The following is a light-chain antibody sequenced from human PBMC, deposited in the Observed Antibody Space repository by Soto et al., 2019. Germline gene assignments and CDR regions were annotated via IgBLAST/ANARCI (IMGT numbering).Light chain of an antibody. CDR1: QSISSW. J-gene: IGKJ1*01. CDR3: QQYNTLPT. Sequence: DIQMTQSPSTLSASVGDRVTITCRASQSISSWLAWYQQKPGKAPKLLIYKASSLETGVPSRFSGSGSGTEFSLTISSLQTDDCATYYCQQYNTLPTFGEGTKVDIX. CDR2: KAS. V-gene: IGKV1-5*03.